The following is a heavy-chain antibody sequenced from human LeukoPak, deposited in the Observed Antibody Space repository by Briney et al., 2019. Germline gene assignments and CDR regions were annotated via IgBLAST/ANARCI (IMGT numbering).Heavy chain of an antibody. V-gene: IGHV4-34*01. CDR2: INNSGST. CDR1: GGSFSGYY. D-gene: IGHD2-2*01. Sequence: PSETLSLTCAVYGGSFSGYYWSWIRQPPGKGLEWIGEINNSGSTNYNPSPKSRVTISVDTSKNQFSLKLSSVTAADTAVYYCASQIVVVPAAMGGWFDPWGQGTLVTVSS. CDR3: ASQIVVVPAAMGGWFDP. J-gene: IGHJ5*02.